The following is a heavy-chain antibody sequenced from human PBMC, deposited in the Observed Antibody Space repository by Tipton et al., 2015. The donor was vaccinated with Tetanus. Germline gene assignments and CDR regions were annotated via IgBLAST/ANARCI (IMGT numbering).Heavy chain of an antibody. CDR3: ARLGEVADSSGYYSPWDDAFDI. CDR2: ISSSSSFI. Sequence: SLRLSCAASGFTFSSYSMNWVRQAPGKGLEWVSSISSSSSFIYYADSVKGRFTISRDNAKNSLYLQMNSLRAEDTAVYYCARLGEVADSSGYYSPWDDAFDIWGQGTMVTVSS. D-gene: IGHD3-22*01. J-gene: IGHJ3*02. V-gene: IGHV3-21*01. CDR1: GFTFSSYS.